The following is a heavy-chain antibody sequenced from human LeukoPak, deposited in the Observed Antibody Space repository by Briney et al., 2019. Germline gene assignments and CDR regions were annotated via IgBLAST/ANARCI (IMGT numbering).Heavy chain of an antibody. CDR3: VKRVSYGSGTNYFDY. CDR1: GFTFSTFA. CDR2: IFPSGGEI. D-gene: IGHD3-10*01. J-gene: IGHJ4*02. V-gene: IGHV3-23*01. Sequence: PGGSLRLSCAASGFTFSTFAMVWVRQPPGKGLEWVSSIFPSGGEIHYADSVRGRFTISRDNSKSTLSLQMNSLRAEDTAIYYCVKRVSYGSGTNYFDYWGQGTLVTVSS.